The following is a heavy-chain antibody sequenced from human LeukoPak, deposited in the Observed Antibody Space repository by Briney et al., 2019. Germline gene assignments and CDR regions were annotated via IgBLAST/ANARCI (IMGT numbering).Heavy chain of an antibody. CDR2: INPNSGGT. Sequence: ASVKVSCKASGYTFTGYYMQWVRQAPGQGLEWMGWINPNSGGTNYAQKFQGWVTMTRDTSISTAYMELSRLRSDDTAVYYCARDFRGGSGWYLDWGQGTLVTVSS. CDR3: ARDFRGGSGWYLD. CDR1: GYTFTGYY. J-gene: IGHJ4*02. V-gene: IGHV1-2*04. D-gene: IGHD6-19*01.